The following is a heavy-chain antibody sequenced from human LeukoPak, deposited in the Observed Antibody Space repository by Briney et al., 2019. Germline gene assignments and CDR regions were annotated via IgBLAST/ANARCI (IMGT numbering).Heavy chain of an antibody. CDR2: ISYDGSNK. CDR1: GFTFSSYA. V-gene: IGHV3-30-3*01. D-gene: IGHD1-1*01. CDR3: ARDRVRGTGTISY. J-gene: IGHJ4*02. Sequence: GGPLRLSCAASGFTFSSYAMHWVRQAPGKGLEWVAVISYDGSNKYYADSVKGRFTISRDNSKNTLYLQMNSLRAEDTAVYYCARDRVRGTGTISYWGQGTLVTVSS.